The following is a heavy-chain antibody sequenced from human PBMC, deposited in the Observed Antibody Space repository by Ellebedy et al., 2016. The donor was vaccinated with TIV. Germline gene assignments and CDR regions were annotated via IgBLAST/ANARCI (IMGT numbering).Heavy chain of an antibody. D-gene: IGHD6-6*01. J-gene: IGHJ3*02. CDR3: ARSRKAFDI. CDR1: GYSISSTTYY. Sequence: SETLSLTCTVSGYSISSTTYYWGWIRQPPGKGLEWIGSIYYSGSTYYNPSLKSRVTISVDTSKNQFSLKLSSVTAADTAVYYCARSRKAFDIWGQGTMVTVSS. CDR2: IYYSGST. V-gene: IGHV4-39*01.